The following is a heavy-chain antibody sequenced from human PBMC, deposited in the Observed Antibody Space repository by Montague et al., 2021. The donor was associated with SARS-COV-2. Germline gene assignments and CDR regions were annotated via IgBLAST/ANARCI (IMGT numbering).Heavy chain of an antibody. CDR2: IYYSGNT. Sequence: SETLSLTCTVSGGSISSSSYYWGWIRQPPGKGLEWIGNIYYSGNTYYNPSLKSRVTISVDTSKNQFSLKLSSVTAADTAVYYCANMGVWRITIFGVVSRGGLDYWGQGTLVTVSS. J-gene: IGHJ4*02. CDR1: GGSISSSSYY. CDR3: ANMGVWRITIFGVVSRGGLDY. V-gene: IGHV4-39*01. D-gene: IGHD3-3*01.